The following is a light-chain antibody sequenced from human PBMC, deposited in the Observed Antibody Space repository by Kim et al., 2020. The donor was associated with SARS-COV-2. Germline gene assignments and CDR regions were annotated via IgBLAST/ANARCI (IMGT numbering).Light chain of an antibody. CDR1: QSVIRSY. CDR2: GAS. Sequence: PGERATLSCRASQSVIRSYLAWYQQKPGQAPRLLIYGASTRATGIPDRFSGSGSGTDFTLTISRLEPEDFAMYFCQQYVNSLLTFGGGTKVDIK. V-gene: IGKV3-20*01. J-gene: IGKJ4*01. CDR3: QQYVNSLLT.